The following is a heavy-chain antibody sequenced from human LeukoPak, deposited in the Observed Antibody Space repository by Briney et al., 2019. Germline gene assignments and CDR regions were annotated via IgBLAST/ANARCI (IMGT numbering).Heavy chain of an antibody. CDR1: GGSISSGGYY. V-gene: IGHV4-31*03. Sequence: SQTLSLTCTVSGGSISSGGYYWSWIRQHPGKGLEWIGYIYYNGSTYYNPSLKSRVTISVDTSKNQFSLRLRSVTAADTAVYYCARLYTDYTENWFDPWGQGTLATVSS. D-gene: IGHD4-11*01. CDR2: IYYNGST. J-gene: IGHJ5*02. CDR3: ARLYTDYTENWFDP.